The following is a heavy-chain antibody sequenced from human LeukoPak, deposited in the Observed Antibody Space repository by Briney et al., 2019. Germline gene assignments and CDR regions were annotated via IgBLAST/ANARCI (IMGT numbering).Heavy chain of an antibody. V-gene: IGHV4-39*01. Sequence: GSLRLSCAASGFTFSSYSMNWVRQTPGKGLEWIGSVYYSENTFHNPSLESRVTTSVDTSKNQVSLRVNFVTAADTAVYYCARHLSGTTTAHYFDYWGQGILVTVSS. CDR2: VYYSENT. CDR1: GFTFSSYSMN. CDR3: ARHLSGTTTAHYFDY. D-gene: IGHD1-1*01. J-gene: IGHJ4*02.